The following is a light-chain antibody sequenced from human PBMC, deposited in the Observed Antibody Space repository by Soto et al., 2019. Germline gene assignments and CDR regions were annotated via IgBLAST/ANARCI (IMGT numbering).Light chain of an antibody. J-gene: IGLJ2*01. V-gene: IGLV3-21*01. Sequence: SYELTQPPSVSVAPGKTAMITCGGNNIGSKTVHWYQQKPGQAPVLVIYYHGDRPSGIPDRFSGSNSGNTATLTVSRVEAADEAGYYCQVWGSGVVFGGGTQLTVL. CDR2: YHG. CDR1: NIGSKT. CDR3: QVWGSGVV.